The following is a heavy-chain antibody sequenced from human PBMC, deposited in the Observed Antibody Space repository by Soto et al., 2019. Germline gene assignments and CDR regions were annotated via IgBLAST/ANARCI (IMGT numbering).Heavy chain of an antibody. CDR1: GFSFSSYA. J-gene: IGHJ3*02. CDR3: AKGRSTWRRAFDI. V-gene: IGHV3-23*01. CDR2: ISGSGGST. D-gene: IGHD3-16*01. Sequence: GGSLRLSCAASGFSFSSYAMSWVRQSPGKGLEWVSTISGSGGSTYYADSVKGRFTISRDNSKNTLYLQMNSLRAEDTAVYYCAKGRSTWRRAFDIWGQGTMVTVSS.